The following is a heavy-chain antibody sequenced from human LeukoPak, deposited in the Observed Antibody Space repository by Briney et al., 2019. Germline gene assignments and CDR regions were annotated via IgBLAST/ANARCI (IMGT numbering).Heavy chain of an antibody. CDR3: ARRAGAYSHPYDY. V-gene: IGHV3-20*04. J-gene: IGHJ4*02. CDR2: IFSDNT. Sequence: GGSLRLSCAAPGFTFDDYGMSWVPQAPGKGLECVSFIFSDNTHYSDSLNGRFTISRDNSKNSLYLQMNSLRAEDTAVYYCARRAGAYSHPYDYWGQGTLVSVSS. D-gene: IGHD4/OR15-4a*01. CDR1: GFTFDDYG.